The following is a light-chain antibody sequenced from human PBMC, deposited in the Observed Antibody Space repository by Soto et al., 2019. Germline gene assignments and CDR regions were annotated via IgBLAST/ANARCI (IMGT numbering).Light chain of an antibody. CDR3: QQYDAWPPG. J-gene: IGKJ1*01. CDR2: GAS. Sequence: EVVMTQSPAAVSVPPGERATLSCRTSQSVGSNLAWYQQIPGQPPRLFIYGASTRATGVPARFSGSGSGTEFTLTISSLQSEDFEIYYCQQYDAWPPGFGQGTKVEIK. V-gene: IGKV3-15*01. CDR1: QSVGSN.